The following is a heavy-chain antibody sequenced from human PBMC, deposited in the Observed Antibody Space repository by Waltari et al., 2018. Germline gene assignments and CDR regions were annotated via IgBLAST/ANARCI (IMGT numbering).Heavy chain of an antibody. Sequence: VQLQGSGPRLVKPSETLSLTCPVSGGSIGGHYWRGIRRPPGKGLEGIGYISDSGETNYNLSLQSRVSISVDAAENQLSRRLTSVTAADSAIYYWARGGGGSYDTAVVGRWGQGNLVTVSS. CDR1: GGSIGGHY. CDR3: ARGGGGSYDTAVVGR. J-gene: IGHJ4*02. D-gene: IGHD3-22*01. V-gene: IGHV4-59*11. CDR2: ISDSGET.